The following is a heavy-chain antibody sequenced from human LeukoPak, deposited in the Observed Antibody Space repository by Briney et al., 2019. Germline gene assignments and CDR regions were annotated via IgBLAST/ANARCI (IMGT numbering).Heavy chain of an antibody. J-gene: IGHJ4*02. Sequence: SETLSLTCTVSGGSISSGSYYWSWIRQPAGKGLEWIVRIYTSGSTNYNPSLKSRVTISVDTSKNQFSLKLSSVTAADTAVYYCAREIWFGELAYFDYWGQGTLVTVSS. D-gene: IGHD3-10*01. CDR3: AREIWFGELAYFDY. V-gene: IGHV4-61*02. CDR2: IYTSGST. CDR1: GGSISSGSYY.